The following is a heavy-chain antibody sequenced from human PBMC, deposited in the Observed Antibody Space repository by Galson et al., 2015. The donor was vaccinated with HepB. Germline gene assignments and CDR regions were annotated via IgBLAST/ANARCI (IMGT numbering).Heavy chain of an antibody. CDR2: IYYSGST. V-gene: IGHV4-39*02. D-gene: IGHD6-13*01. J-gene: IGHJ4*02. Sequence: QVQLQELGPGLVKPSETLSLTCTVSGGSISSSSYYWGWIRQPPGKGLEWVGSIYYSGSTYYNPSLKSRVTISVDTSKNQFSLKLSSVTAADTAVYYCAREQQLVRGFDYWGQGTLVTVSS. CDR3: AREQQLVRGFDY. CDR1: GGSISSSSYY.